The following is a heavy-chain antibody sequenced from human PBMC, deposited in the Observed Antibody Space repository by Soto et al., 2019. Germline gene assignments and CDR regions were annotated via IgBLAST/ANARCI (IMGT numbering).Heavy chain of an antibody. CDR1: GFTFSNYW. CDR3: VRGDGDYYDGNGYLGRH. D-gene: IGHD3-22*01. CDR2: LKSDGSGT. Sequence: EVQLVESGGGLVQPGGSLRLSCAVSGFTFSNYWMHWVRQAPGKGLVWVSRLKSDGSGTMYADSGKGRLTISRDNAKKTLYLQMNRRRAEDTAVYYCVRGDGDYYDGNGYLGRHWGQGTLVTVSS. J-gene: IGHJ4*02. V-gene: IGHV3-74*03.